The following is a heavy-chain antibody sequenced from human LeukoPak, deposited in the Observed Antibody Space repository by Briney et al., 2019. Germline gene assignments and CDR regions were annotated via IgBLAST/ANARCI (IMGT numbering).Heavy chain of an antibody. CDR1: GFTFTTYW. CDR2: INSDGSIT. D-gene: IGHD4-17*01. V-gene: IGHV3-74*01. J-gene: IGHJ4*02. Sequence: PGGSLRLSCAASGFTFTTYWMHWVRQAPGKGLVWVSHINSDGSITSYADSVKGRFTISRDNSKNTLYLQMNSLRAEDTAVYYCANEIRPNDYWGQGTQVTVPS. CDR3: ANEIRPNDY.